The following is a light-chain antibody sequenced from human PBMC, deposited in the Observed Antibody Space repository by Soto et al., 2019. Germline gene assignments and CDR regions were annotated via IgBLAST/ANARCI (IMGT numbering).Light chain of an antibody. V-gene: IGLV1-51*01. CDR1: SFNIGNSY. Sequence: QSVLTQPPSVSAAPGQKVTISCSGSSFNIGNSYVSWYQQLPGTAPKLLIYDNNKRPSGIPDRFSGSKSGTSATLGITGLQTGDEADYYCGTWDSSLSAAVFGGGPQLPSS. J-gene: IGLJ7*01. CDR2: DNN. CDR3: GTWDSSLSAAV.